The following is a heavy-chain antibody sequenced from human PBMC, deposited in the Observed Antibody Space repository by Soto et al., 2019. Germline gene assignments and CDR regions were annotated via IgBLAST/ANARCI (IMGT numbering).Heavy chain of an antibody. CDR1: GFTFSSYG. CDR3: AKLMVSPDPAAGTCLDY. J-gene: IGHJ4*02. D-gene: IGHD6-13*01. CDR2: ISYDGSNK. V-gene: IGHV3-30*18. Sequence: PGGSLRLSCAASGFTFSSYGMHWVRQAPGKGLEWVAVISYDGSNKYYADSVKGRFTISRDNSKNTLYLQMNSLRAEDTAVYYCAKLMVSPDPAAGTCLDYWGQGT.